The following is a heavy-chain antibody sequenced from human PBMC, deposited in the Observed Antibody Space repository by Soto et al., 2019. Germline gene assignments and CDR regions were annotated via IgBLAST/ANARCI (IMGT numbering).Heavy chain of an antibody. CDR1: GYSFTSYW. D-gene: IGHD2-2*01. J-gene: IGHJ6*03. Sequence: GESLKISGKGSGYSFTSYWIGWVRQMPGKGLEWMGIIYPGDSDTRYSPSFQGQVTISADKSISTAYLQWSSLKASDTAMYYCARHGIVVVPAARGQDYYYYMDVWGKGTTVTVSS. V-gene: IGHV5-51*01. CDR2: IYPGDSDT. CDR3: ARHGIVVVPAARGQDYYYYMDV.